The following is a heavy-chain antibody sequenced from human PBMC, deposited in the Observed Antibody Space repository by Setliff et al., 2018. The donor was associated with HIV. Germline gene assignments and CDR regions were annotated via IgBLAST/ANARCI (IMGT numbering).Heavy chain of an antibody. V-gene: IGHV3-48*03. D-gene: IGHD3-10*01. CDR2: IGGHGSII. Sequence: PGGSLRLSCAASGLIFSSYEMNWVRQAPGKGLEWISFIGGHGSIIHYADSVKGRFTISRDNAKNSVYLQMHSLRVEDTAVYYCASFFGDYGYWGHGTQVTVSS. CDR1: GLIFSSYE. J-gene: IGHJ4*01. CDR3: ASFFGDYGY.